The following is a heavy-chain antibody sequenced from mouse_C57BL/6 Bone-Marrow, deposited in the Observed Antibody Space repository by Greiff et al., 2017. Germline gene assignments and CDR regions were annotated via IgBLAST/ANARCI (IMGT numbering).Heavy chain of an antibody. CDR1: GFSFTSYG. D-gene: IGHD1-2*01. CDR2: IWGDGST. Sequence: VQLVESGPGLVAPSQSLSITCTVSGFSFTSYGVSWVRQPPGTGLEWLGVIWGDGSTNYHSALISRLSISKDNSKSQVFLKLNSRQTDDTATYYCAGGRTAFAYWGQGTLVTVSA. J-gene: IGHJ3*01. CDR3: AGGRTAFAY. V-gene: IGHV2-3*01.